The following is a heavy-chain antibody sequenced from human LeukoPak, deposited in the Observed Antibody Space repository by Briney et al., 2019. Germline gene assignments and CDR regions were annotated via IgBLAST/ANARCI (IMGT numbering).Heavy chain of an antibody. Sequence: GASVTVSCKASGYTFTSYGISWVRQAPGQGLEGMGWISAYNGNTNYAQKFQGRVTMTRDTSISTAYMELSRLRSDDTAVYYCARDRGQLDFDYWGQGTLVTVSS. CDR1: GYTFTSYG. V-gene: IGHV1-18*01. CDR3: ARDRGQLDFDY. D-gene: IGHD3-10*01. CDR2: ISAYNGNT. J-gene: IGHJ4*02.